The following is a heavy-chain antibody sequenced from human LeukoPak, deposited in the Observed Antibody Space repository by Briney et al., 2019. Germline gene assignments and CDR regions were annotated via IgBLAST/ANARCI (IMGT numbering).Heavy chain of an antibody. CDR3: ARADFDWLPTFDY. Sequence: SVKVSCKASGGTFSSYAISWVRQAPGQGNEWMGGIIPIFGTANYAQKFQGRVTITADESTSTAYMELSSLRSEDTAVYYCARADFDWLPTFDYWGQGTLVTVSS. CDR1: GGTFSSYA. V-gene: IGHV1-69*13. J-gene: IGHJ4*02. CDR2: IIPIFGTA. D-gene: IGHD3-9*01.